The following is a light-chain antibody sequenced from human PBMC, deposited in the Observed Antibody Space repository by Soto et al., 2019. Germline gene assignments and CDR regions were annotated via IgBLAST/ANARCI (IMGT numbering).Light chain of an antibody. CDR2: DAS. V-gene: IGKV3-11*01. J-gene: IGKJ1*01. Sequence: EIVLTQSPATLSLSPGERANIPCRASQSVTTYLAWYQQKPGQAPRLLIYDASDRATGIPARFSGSGSGTDFTLTISSLEPEDFAVYYCQQYGSSPPTFGQGTKVDIK. CDR1: QSVTTY. CDR3: QQYGSSPPT.